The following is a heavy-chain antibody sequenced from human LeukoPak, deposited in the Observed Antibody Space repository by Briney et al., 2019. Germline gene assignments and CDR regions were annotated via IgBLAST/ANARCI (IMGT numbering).Heavy chain of an antibody. J-gene: IGHJ5*02. CDR2: INPNSGGT. D-gene: IGHD4-11*01. CDR1: GYTFTGYY. Sequence: ASVKVSCKASGYTFTGYYMHWVRQAPGQGLEWMGWINPNSGGTNYAQKFQGRVTMTRDTSISTAYMELSRLRSDDTAVYYCARSRLGYSNWFDHWGQGTLVTVSS. V-gene: IGHV1-2*02. CDR3: ARSRLGYSNWFDH.